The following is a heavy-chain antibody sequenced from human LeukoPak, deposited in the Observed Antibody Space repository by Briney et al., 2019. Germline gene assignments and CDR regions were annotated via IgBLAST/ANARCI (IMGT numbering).Heavy chain of an antibody. CDR1: GLAFSNCW. V-gene: IGHV3-11*01. CDR3: ARWSLGSGYYYGFDY. Sequence: GGSLRLSCAASGLAFSNCWMSWVRQSPHKGLEWVSYISSSGSTIYYADSVKGRFTVSRDNAKNSLYLQMNSLRAEDTAVYYCARWSLGSGYYYGFDYWGQGTLVTVSS. D-gene: IGHD3-22*01. CDR2: ISSSGSTI. J-gene: IGHJ4*02.